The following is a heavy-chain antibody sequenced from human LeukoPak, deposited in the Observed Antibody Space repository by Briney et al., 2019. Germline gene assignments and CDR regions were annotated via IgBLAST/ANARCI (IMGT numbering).Heavy chain of an antibody. CDR1: GYTFTIYA. J-gene: IGHJ5*02. V-gene: IGHV1-3*01. D-gene: IGHD3-3*01. Sequence: ASVKVSCKASGYTFTIYAMHWVRQAPGQRLEWMGWINAGNGNTKYSQKFQGRVTITRDTSASTAYMELSSLRSEDTAVYYCARVSIFGVVKGFDPWGQGTLVTVSS. CDR3: ARVSIFGVVKGFDP. CDR2: INAGNGNT.